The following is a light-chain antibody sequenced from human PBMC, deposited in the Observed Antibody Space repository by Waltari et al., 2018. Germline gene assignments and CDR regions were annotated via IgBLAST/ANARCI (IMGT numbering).Light chain of an antibody. V-gene: IGKV3-20*01. CDR2: GAS. CDR1: QSVSRTF. CDR3: QHYVRLPAT. J-gene: IGKJ1*01. Sequence: EIVLTQSPGTLSLSPGERATLPCRASQSVSRTFAWYQQKPGQAPKLLIYGASIRATGIPDRFTGSGSGTDFSLTISSLEPEDFAIYFCQHYVRLPATFGQGTKVEIK.